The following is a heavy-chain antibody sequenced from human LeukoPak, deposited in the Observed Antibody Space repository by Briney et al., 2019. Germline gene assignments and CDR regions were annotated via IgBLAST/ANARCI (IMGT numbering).Heavy chain of an antibody. CDR3: AREAGYSSSWYLNY. V-gene: IGHV3-48*01. D-gene: IGHD6-13*01. CDR2: ISSSSSTI. Sequence: GGYPRLSCAASGFTFSSYSMNWVRQAPGKGLEWVSYISSSSSTIYYADSVKGRFTISRDNAKNSLYLQMNSLRAEDTAVYYCAREAGYSSSWYLNYWGQGTLVTVSS. J-gene: IGHJ4*02. CDR1: GFTFSSYS.